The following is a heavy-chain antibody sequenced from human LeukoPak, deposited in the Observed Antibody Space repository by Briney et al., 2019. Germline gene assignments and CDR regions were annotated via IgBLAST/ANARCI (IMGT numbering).Heavy chain of an antibody. J-gene: IGHJ4*02. V-gene: IGHV4-4*07. CDR1: GDSISTYY. Sequence: SETLSLTCSVSGDSISTYYWSWIRQPAGKRLEWIGRIYASGSAECNPSLKSRVSMSIDTSKYHFSLDLTSVTAADTAVYFCARGYVHGDYWGQGILVIVSS. D-gene: IGHD3-16*01. CDR3: ARGYVHGDY. CDR2: IYASGSA.